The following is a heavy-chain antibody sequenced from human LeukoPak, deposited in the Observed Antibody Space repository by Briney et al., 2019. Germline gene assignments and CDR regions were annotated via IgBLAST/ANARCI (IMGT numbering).Heavy chain of an antibody. CDR3: ARGKRYYGSGSYSWGRSTWFDP. Sequence: GGSLRLSCAASGFTFSSYSMNWVRQAPGKGLEWVSSISSSSSYIYYADSVKGRFTISRDNAKNSLYLQMNSLRAEDTAVYYCARGKRYYGSGSYSWGRSTWFDPWGQGTLVTVSS. CDR1: GFTFSSYS. V-gene: IGHV3-21*01. J-gene: IGHJ5*02. D-gene: IGHD3-10*01. CDR2: ISSSSSYI.